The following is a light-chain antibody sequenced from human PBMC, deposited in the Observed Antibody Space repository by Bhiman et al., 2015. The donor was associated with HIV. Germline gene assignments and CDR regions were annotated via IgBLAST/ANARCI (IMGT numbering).Light chain of an antibody. Sequence: NFMLTQPHSVSESPGKTVTISCTRSSGSIATNYVQWYQQRPGSSPTTVIYEDDQRPSGVPDRFSGSIDSSSNSASLTISGLKTEDEADYYCQAWDSGYVFGPGTKVTVL. CDR3: QAWDSGYV. CDR2: EDD. V-gene: IGLV6-57*01. J-gene: IGLJ1*01. CDR1: SGSIATNY.